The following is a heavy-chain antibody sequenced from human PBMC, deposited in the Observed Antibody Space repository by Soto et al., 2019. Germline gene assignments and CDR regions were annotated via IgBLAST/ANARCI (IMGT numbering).Heavy chain of an antibody. D-gene: IGHD2-15*01. CDR1: GFTFSDHY. J-gene: IGHJ4*02. V-gene: IGHV3-72*01. CDR3: VRLTKYCIDY. CDR2: MRDRASNYNT. Sequence: QSGGSLRLSCAASGFTFSDHYMDWVRQAPGKGLEWVGRMRDRASNYNTEYAASVKGRFTISGDDSNNSLYLQMNSLNTEDTAVYYCVRLTKYCIDYWGQGTPVTVSS.